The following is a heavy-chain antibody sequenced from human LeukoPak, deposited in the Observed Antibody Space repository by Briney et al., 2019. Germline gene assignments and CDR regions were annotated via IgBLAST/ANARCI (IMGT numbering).Heavy chain of an antibody. D-gene: IGHD2-21*02. Sequence: SETLSLTCTVSGGSISSSSYYWGWIRQPPGKGLEWIGSIYYSGSTYCNPSLKSRVTISVDTSKNQFSLKLSSVTAADTAVYYCARNRVVTAYWYFDLWGRGTLVTVSS. CDR1: GGSISSSSYY. CDR3: ARNRVVTAYWYFDL. V-gene: IGHV4-39*01. J-gene: IGHJ2*01. CDR2: IYYSGST.